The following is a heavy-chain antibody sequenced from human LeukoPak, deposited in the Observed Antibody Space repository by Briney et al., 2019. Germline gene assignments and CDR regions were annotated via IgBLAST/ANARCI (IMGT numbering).Heavy chain of an antibody. CDR2: INSDGSST. CDR1: GFTFSSHW. Sequence: GSLRLSCAASGFTFSSHWMHWVRQAPGKGLVWVSRINSDGSSTSYADSVKGRFTISRDNAKNTLYLQMNSLRAEDTAVYYCARAPPAVEMATNFDYWGQGTLVTVSS. CDR3: ARAPPAVEMATNFDY. V-gene: IGHV3-74*01. D-gene: IGHD5-24*01. J-gene: IGHJ4*02.